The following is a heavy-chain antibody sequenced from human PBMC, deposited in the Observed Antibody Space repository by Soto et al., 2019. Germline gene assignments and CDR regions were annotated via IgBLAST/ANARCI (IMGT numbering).Heavy chain of an antibody. CDR2: IYYSGST. CDR1: GGSISSSSYY. CDR3: ARVGGDYYYYYGMDV. V-gene: IGHV4-39*01. Sequence: PSETLSLTCTVSGGSISSSSYYWGWIRQPPGKGLEWIGSIYYSGSTYYNPSLKSRVTISVDTSKNQFSLKLSSVTAADTAVYYCARVGGDYYYYYGMDVWGQGTTVTVSS. J-gene: IGHJ6*02. D-gene: IGHD3-3*01.